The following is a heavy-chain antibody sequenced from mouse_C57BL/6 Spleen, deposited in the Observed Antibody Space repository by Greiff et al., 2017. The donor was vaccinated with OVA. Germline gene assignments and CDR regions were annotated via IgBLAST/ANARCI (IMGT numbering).Heavy chain of an antibody. Sequence: QVQLQQPGAELVMPGASVKLSCKASGYTFTSYWMHWVKQRPGQGLEWIGEIDPSDSYTNYNQKFKGKSTLTVDKSSSTAYMQLSSLTSEDSAVYYCARWGDGRDYFDYWGQGTTLTVSS. CDR2: IDPSDSYT. D-gene: IGHD3-3*01. CDR1: GYTFTSYW. CDR3: ARWGDGRDYFDY. J-gene: IGHJ2*01. V-gene: IGHV1-69*01.